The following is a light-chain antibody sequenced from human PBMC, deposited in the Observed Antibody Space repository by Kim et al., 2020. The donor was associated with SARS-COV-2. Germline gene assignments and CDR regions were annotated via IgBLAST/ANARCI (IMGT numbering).Light chain of an antibody. CDR2: GKN. J-gene: IGLJ1*01. V-gene: IGLV3-19*01. CDR1: RRRHYD. CDR3: NSRDSSRIHEV. Sequence: AWGQPVRNTCQVDRRRHYDAIWNQQKPGQVTVLVSYGKNFRPSGIPDRCSGSSSGNTASLTITGAQAEDEADYDCNSRDSSRIHEVFGTGTKVTVL.